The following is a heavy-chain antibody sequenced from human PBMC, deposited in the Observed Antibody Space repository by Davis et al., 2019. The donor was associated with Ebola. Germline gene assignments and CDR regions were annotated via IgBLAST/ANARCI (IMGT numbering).Heavy chain of an antibody. Sequence: AASVQVSCKASGYTFTSYGISWARQAPGPGLEWMGWFSAFSGNTNYAQKLQGRVTMTTDTSTSTAYMELRSLRSDDTAVYYCARRDYGDYGAFWGQGTLVTVSS. CDR3: ARRDYGDYGAF. V-gene: IGHV1-18*01. J-gene: IGHJ4*02. CDR2: FSAFSGNT. D-gene: IGHD4-17*01. CDR1: GYTFTSYG.